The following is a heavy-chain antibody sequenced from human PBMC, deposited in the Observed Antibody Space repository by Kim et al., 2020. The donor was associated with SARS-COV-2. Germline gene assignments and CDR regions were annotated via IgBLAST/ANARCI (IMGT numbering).Heavy chain of an antibody. CDR3: AKDSPKGTTYILGYFDY. V-gene: IGHV3-23*01. D-gene: IGHD4-17*01. J-gene: IGHJ4*02. Sequence: VKGRFTIFRDNSKHTLYLQMNSLRAEDTAIYFCAKDSPKGTTYILGYFDYWGQGTLVTVSS.